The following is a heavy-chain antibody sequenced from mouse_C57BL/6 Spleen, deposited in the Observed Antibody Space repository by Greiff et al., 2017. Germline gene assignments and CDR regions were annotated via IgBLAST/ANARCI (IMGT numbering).Heavy chain of an antibody. V-gene: IGHV5-9-1*02. Sequence: DVQLVESGEGLVKPGGSLKLSCAASGFTFSSYAMSWVRQTPEKRLEWVAYISSGGDYIYYADTVKGRFTISRDNARNTLYLQMSSLKSEDTAMYYCTREGYYYGDYYAMDYWGQGTSVTVSS. CDR3: TREGYYYGDYYAMDY. D-gene: IGHD1-1*01. J-gene: IGHJ4*01. CDR2: ISSGGDYI. CDR1: GFTFSSYA.